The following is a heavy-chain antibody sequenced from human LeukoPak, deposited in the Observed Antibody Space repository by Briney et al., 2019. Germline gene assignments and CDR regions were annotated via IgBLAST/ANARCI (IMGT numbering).Heavy chain of an antibody. CDR3: ARAPSYYDSSGYSNFDY. J-gene: IGHJ4*02. D-gene: IGHD3-22*01. V-gene: IGHV4-59*01. CDR1: GGSISSYY. CDR2: IYYSGGT. Sequence: SETLSLTCTVSGGSISSYYWSWIRQPPGKGLEWIGYIYYSGGTNYNPSLKSRVTISVDTSKNQFSLKLSSVTAADTAVYYCARAPSYYDSSGYSNFDYWGQGTLVTVSS.